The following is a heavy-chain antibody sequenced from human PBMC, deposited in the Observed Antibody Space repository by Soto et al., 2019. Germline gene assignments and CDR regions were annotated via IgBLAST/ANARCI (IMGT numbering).Heavy chain of an antibody. CDR3: ARMPRDSRGYYLDY. V-gene: IGHV1-58*01. Sequence: SVKVSCKASGFTFTNSAVQWVRQARGQRLEWIGWIVVGSGNTNYAQKFQERVTITRDMSTSTAYMELSSLRSEDTAVYYCARMPRDSRGYYLDYWGQGTLVTVSS. CDR1: GFTFTNSA. D-gene: IGHD3-22*01. CDR2: IVVGSGNT. J-gene: IGHJ4*02.